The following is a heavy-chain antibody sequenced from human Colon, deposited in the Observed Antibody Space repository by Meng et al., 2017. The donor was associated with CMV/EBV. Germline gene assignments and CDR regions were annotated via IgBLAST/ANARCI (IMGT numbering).Heavy chain of an antibody. D-gene: IGHD2-21*02. CDR1: KGTFTSYP. CDR3: ARVICGGDCYLDY. Sequence: QVQLEQSWAEVKKPGLSVKVSCKASKGTFTSYPISWVRQGPGQGFEWVGGIITISGTTDYAQKFQGRVTITADESTSTAYMKLSNLRSEDTAIYYCARVICGGDCYLDYWGRGTLVTVSS. V-gene: IGHV1-69*12. J-gene: IGHJ4*02. CDR2: IITISGTT.